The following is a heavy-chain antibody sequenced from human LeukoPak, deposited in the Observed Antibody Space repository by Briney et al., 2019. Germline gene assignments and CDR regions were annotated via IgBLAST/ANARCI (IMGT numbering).Heavy chain of an antibody. Sequence: ASVKVSCKASGYTFTTYYVHWVRQASGQGLEWMGIISPSGGSTSYPQRFQGRVTLTRDTSTSTVYMGLSSLRSEDTAVYYCAKGGPDWADAFDVWRQGTMVTVSS. J-gene: IGHJ3*01. V-gene: IGHV1-46*01. CDR2: ISPSGGST. CDR3: AKGGPDWADAFDV. D-gene: IGHD3-9*01. CDR1: GYTFTTYY.